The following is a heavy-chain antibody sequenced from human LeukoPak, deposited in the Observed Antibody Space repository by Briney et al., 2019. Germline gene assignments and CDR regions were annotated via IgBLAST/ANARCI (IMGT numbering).Heavy chain of an antibody. Sequence: VASVKVSCKASGYTFTGYYIHWVRQAPGQGLEWMGWINPNSGGTNYAQKFQGRVTMTRDTSISTAYMELSRLRSDVTAVYYCARGSIAARLRRQYFDYWGQGTLVTVSS. CDR3: ARGSIAARLRRQYFDY. J-gene: IGHJ4*02. CDR2: INPNSGGT. D-gene: IGHD6-6*01. V-gene: IGHV1-2*02. CDR1: GYTFTGYY.